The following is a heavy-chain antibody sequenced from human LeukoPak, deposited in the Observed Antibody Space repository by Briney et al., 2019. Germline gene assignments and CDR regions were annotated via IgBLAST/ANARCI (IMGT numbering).Heavy chain of an antibody. V-gene: IGHV3-7*01. CDR1: GFTFSNYW. Sequence: GGSLRLSCAASGFTFSNYWMSWVRQAPGKGLEWVANIKEDGSDIYYVDSVKGRFTTSRDNGKNSLYLQMNSLKAEDTAVYYCARETNYYFYMDVWGKGTTVTVSS. J-gene: IGHJ6*03. CDR3: ARETNYYFYMDV. D-gene: IGHD4-11*01. CDR2: IKEDGSDI.